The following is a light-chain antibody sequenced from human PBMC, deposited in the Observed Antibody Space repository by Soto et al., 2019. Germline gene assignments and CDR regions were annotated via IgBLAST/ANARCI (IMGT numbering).Light chain of an antibody. Sequence: QSALPKPASVTGSPGQSSTISCTGTSSDVGSYHLVSWYQQHPGKAPKLMIYEGSKRPSGVSNRFSGSKSGNTASLTISGLQAEDEADDYCWSYAGSSTFVVFGGGTELTVL. J-gene: IGLJ2*01. V-gene: IGLV2-23*03. CDR2: EGS. CDR1: SSDVGSYHL. CDR3: WSYAGSSTFVV.